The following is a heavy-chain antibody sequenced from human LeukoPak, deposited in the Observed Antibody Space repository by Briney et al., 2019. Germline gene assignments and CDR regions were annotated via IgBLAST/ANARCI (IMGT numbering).Heavy chain of an antibody. CDR1: GYSISSGYY. D-gene: IGHD3-22*01. V-gene: IGHV4-38-2*02. J-gene: IGHJ3*02. CDR3: GRPLSYYSDSSGDDAFDI. Sequence: KTSETLSLTCTVSGYSISSGYYWGWIRQPPGKGLEWTGSIDHSGSTYYNPSLKSRITISVDTSKNQFSLKLSSVTAADTAVYYCGRPLSYYSDSSGDDAFDIWGQGTMVTVSS. CDR2: IDHSGST.